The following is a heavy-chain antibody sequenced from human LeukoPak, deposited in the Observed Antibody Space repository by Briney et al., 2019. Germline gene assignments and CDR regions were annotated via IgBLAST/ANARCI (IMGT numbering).Heavy chain of an antibody. D-gene: IGHD1-26*01. Sequence: GGSLRLSCAASGFTFSNYGMHWVRQAPGKGLEWVAVIWHDGRNKYYVDSVKGRFIISRDNSKNTLYLQMNSLRVEDTAVYYCARVPSIVGATCLSRSCNWFDPWGQGTLVTVSS. CDR2: IWHDGRNK. J-gene: IGHJ5*02. CDR1: GFTFSNYG. V-gene: IGHV3-33*01. CDR3: ARVPSIVGATCLSRSCNWFDP.